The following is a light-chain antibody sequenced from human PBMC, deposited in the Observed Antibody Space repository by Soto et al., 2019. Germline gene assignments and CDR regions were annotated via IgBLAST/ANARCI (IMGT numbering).Light chain of an antibody. Sequence: SCELTQPPSVSVAPGQTARITRGGNNSGSKSVHWYQQNAGQAPVAVMYYDSDRPSGIPERFSGAKSGNTATLTISRVEAGDEADYYWQVWDKSRDRAVFGGGTQLTVL. V-gene: IGLV3-21*04. CDR3: QVWDKSRDRAV. CDR2: YDS. CDR1: NSGSKS. J-gene: IGLJ7*01.